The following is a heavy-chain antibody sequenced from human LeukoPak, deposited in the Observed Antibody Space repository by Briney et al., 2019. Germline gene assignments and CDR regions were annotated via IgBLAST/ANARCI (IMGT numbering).Heavy chain of an antibody. Sequence: SVKVSCKASGYTFTSYYMHWVRQAPGQGLEWMGGIIPIFGTANYAQKFQGRVTITADESTSTAYMELSSLRSEDTAVYYCARDRGNYDGDYYYYMDVWGKGTTVTVSS. J-gene: IGHJ6*03. CDR3: ARDRGNYDGDYYYYMDV. D-gene: IGHD4-11*01. CDR1: GYTFTSYY. V-gene: IGHV1-69*13. CDR2: IIPIFGTA.